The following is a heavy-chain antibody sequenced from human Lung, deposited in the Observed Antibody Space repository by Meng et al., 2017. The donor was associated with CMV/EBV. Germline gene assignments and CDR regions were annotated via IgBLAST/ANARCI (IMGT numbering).Heavy chain of an antibody. V-gene: IGHV3-23*01. D-gene: IGHD4-17*01. CDR1: GFTFSNYA. J-gene: IGHJ4*02. CDR3: AKGRSDYGGSLDY. CDR2: VTGGTAYT. Sequence: EVQLLESGGNLLQPGKSLRLSXSASGFTFSNYAMIWVRQAPGKGLQWVSSVTGGTAYTYYADSVRGRFTVSRDNSKNTLYLQLTSLRAEDTAVYYCAKGRSDYGGSLDYWGQGTLVTVSS.